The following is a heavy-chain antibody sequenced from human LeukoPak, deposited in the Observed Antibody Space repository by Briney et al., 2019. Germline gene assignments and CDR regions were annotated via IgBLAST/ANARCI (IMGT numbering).Heavy chain of an antibody. J-gene: IGHJ4*02. D-gene: IGHD1-26*01. CDR1: GYTFTSYG. Sequence: ASVKVSCKASGYTFTSYGFSWVRQAPGQGLEWMGWISTFNGNRHYAQKLQGRVTMTTDTSTSTVYMELRSLRSDDTAVYYCARGVLSGSAPFDYWGQGTLVIVSS. V-gene: IGHV1-18*01. CDR3: ARGVLSGSAPFDY. CDR2: ISTFNGNR.